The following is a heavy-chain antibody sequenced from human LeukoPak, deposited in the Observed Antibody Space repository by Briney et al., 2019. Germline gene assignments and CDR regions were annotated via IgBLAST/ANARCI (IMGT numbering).Heavy chain of an antibody. V-gene: IGHV3-7*01. CDR2: IKQDGSEK. Sequence: GGSLRLSCAASGFTFSSYAMHWVRQAPSKGLEWVANIKQDGSEKHYVDSVKGRFTISRDNAKNPLYLQMNSLRAEDTAVYYCARERQNKDFWSGGDYWGQGTLVTVSS. J-gene: IGHJ4*02. CDR1: GFTFSSYA. CDR3: ARERQNKDFWSGGDY. D-gene: IGHD3-3*01.